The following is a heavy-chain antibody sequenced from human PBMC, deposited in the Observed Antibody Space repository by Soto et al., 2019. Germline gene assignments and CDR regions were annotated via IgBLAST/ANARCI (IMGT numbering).Heavy chain of an antibody. J-gene: IGHJ6*02. D-gene: IGHD3-10*01. Sequence: PGGSLRLSCAASGFTFSSYAMSWVRQAPGKGLEWVSAISGSGGSTYYADSVKGRFTISRDNSKNTLYLQMNSLRAEDTAVYYCAKKVXTWFGELRGYYYYGMDVWGQGTTVTVSS. CDR1: GFTFSSYA. CDR3: AKKVXTWFGELRGYYYYGMDV. CDR2: ISGSGGST. V-gene: IGHV3-23*01.